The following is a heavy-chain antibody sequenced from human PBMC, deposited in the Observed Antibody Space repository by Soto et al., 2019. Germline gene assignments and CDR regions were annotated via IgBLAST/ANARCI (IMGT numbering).Heavy chain of an antibody. V-gene: IGHV5-51*01. J-gene: IGHJ3*02. CDR2: IYPGDSDT. D-gene: IGHD2-15*01. Sequence: GESLKISCKGSGYSFTSYWIGWVRQMPGKGLEWMGIIYPGDSDTRYSPSFQGQVTISADKSISTAYLQWSSLKASDTAMYYCARGRGVVVAASLGPAFDIWGQGTMVTVSS. CDR3: ARGRGVVVAASLGPAFDI. CDR1: GYSFTSYW.